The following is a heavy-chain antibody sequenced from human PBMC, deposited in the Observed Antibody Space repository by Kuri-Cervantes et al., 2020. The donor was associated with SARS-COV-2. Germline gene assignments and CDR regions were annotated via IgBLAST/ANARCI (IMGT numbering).Heavy chain of an antibody. Sequence: GESLKISCAASGFTFSSYAMHWIRQAPGKGLEWVSYISSSSTYTNYTDSVRGRFTISRDNAKNVLYLQMNSLRAEDTAVYYCASTIFGVRSFDYWGQGTLVTVSS. D-gene: IGHD3-3*01. CDR2: ISSSSTYT. CDR1: GFTFSSYA. CDR3: ASTIFGVRSFDY. V-gene: IGHV3-21*05. J-gene: IGHJ4*02.